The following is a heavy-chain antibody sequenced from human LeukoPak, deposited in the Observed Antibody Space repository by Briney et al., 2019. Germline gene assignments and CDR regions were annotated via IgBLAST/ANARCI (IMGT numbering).Heavy chain of an antibody. CDR1: GYTFTGYY. J-gene: IGHJ4*02. V-gene: IGHV1-2*02. CDR2: INPNSGGT. Sequence: WASVKVSCKASGYTFTGYYMHWVRQAPGQGLEWMGWINPNSGGTNYAQKFQGRVTMTRDTSISTAYMELSRLRSDDTAVYYCASVGNTMVRGAPHNWGQGTLVTVSS. CDR3: ASVGNTMVRGAPHN. D-gene: IGHD3-10*01.